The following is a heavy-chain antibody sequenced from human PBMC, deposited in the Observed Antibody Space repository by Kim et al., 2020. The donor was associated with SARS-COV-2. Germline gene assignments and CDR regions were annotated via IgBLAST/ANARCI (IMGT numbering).Heavy chain of an antibody. CDR3: AKGRSGSINSCYNY. D-gene: IGHD2-2*01. V-gene: IGHV3-23*01. CDR2: TSSSSDST. Sequence: ALRLSCAASGFTFNSYAMSWVRQAPGKGLEWVSVTSSSSDSTYYADSVKGRFTISRDNSNNTLYLQMNSLRADDTAIYYCAKGRSGSINSCYNYWGQGT. J-gene: IGHJ4*02. CDR1: GFTFNSYA.